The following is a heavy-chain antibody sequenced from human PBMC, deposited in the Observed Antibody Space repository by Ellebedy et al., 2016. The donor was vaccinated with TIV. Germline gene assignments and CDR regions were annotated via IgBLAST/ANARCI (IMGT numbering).Heavy chain of an antibody. CDR2: IKEDGSQK. CDR3: ARDLYGSSFGY. Sequence: GESLKISCAASGFIFSNYWMTWVRQAPGKGLEWVANIKEDGSQKYYVDSVKGRFTISRDNAKNSLYLQMNSVRAEDTAVYYCARDLYGSSFGYWGQGTLVTVSS. V-gene: IGHV3-7*01. CDR1: GFIFSNYW. D-gene: IGHD6-13*01. J-gene: IGHJ4*02.